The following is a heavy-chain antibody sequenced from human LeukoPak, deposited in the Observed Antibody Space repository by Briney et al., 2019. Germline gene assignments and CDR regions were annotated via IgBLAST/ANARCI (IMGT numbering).Heavy chain of an antibody. Sequence: GESLKISCKGSGYSFTSYWISWVRQMPGKGLEWMGRIDPSDSYTNYSPSFQGHVTISADKSISTAYLQWSSLKASDTAVYYCARPDQYCSSTSCYEADYWGQGTLVTVSS. CDR1: GYSFTSYW. D-gene: IGHD2-2*01. CDR3: ARPDQYCSSTSCYEADY. V-gene: IGHV5-10-1*01. CDR2: IDPSDSYT. J-gene: IGHJ4*02.